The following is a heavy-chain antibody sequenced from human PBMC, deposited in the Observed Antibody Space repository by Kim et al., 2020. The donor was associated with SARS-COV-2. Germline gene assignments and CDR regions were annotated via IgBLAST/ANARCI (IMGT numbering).Heavy chain of an antibody. D-gene: IGHD3-16*02. CDR3: TSVFYDYVWGSYRYAIDY. V-gene: IGHV3-73*01. J-gene: IGHJ4*02. Sequence: KGRFTISRDDSNNTAYLQMNSLKTEDTAVYYCTSVFYDYVWGSYRYAIDYWGQGTLVTVSS.